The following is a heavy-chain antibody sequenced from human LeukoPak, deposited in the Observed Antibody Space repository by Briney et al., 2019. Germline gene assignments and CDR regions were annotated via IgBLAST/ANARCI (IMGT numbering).Heavy chain of an antibody. Sequence: ASVKVSCKASGYTFTGYYMHWVRQAPGQGLEWMGWINPNSGGTNYAQKFQGRVTMTRDTSISTAYMELSRLRSDDTAVYYCAREGEYYYDSSGYYYAFDYWGQGTLVTVSS. CDR1: GYTFTGYY. CDR2: INPNSGGT. CDR3: AREGEYYYDSSGYYYAFDY. D-gene: IGHD3-22*01. J-gene: IGHJ4*02. V-gene: IGHV1-2*02.